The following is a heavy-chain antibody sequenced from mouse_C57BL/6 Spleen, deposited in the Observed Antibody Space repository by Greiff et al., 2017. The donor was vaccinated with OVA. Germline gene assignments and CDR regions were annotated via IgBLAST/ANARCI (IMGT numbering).Heavy chain of an antibody. V-gene: IGHV3-6*01. CDR1: GYSITSGYY. D-gene: IGHD3-2*02. CDR2: ISYDGSN. Sequence: EVKLMESGPGLVKPSQSLSLTCSVTGYSITSGYYWNWIRQFPGNKLEWMGYISYDGSNNYNPSLKNRISITRDTSKNQFFLKLNSVTTEDTATYYCARVDSSGSWFAYWGQGTLVTVSA. CDR3: ARVDSSGSWFAY. J-gene: IGHJ3*01.